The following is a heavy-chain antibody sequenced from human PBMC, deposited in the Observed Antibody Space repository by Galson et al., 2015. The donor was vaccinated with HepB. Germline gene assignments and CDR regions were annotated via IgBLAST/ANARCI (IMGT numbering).Heavy chain of an antibody. D-gene: IGHD2-2*01. CDR1: GFPFSSYA. Sequence: SLRLSCAASGFPFSSYAMSGVRQAPGKGLEWVSAISGSGGSTYYADSVKGRFTISRDNSKNTLYLQMNSLRAEDTAVYYCAKDSDIVVVPAEEDFDYWGQGTLVTVSS. CDR2: ISGSGGST. J-gene: IGHJ4*02. CDR3: AKDSDIVVVPAEEDFDY. V-gene: IGHV3-23*01.